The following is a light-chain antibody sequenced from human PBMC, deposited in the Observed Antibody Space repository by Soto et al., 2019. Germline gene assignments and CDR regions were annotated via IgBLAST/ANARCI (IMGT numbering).Light chain of an antibody. CDR1: QSVSSN. CDR2: GAS. CDR3: QQYNNWPPWR. V-gene: IGKV3-15*01. Sequence: EILMTQSPATLSVSPGERATLSCRASQSVSSNLAWYQQKPGQAPRLLIYGASTRATGIPARFSGSGSGTEFTLTISSLQSEDFAVYYCQQYNNWPPWRFGQGTKV. J-gene: IGKJ1*01.